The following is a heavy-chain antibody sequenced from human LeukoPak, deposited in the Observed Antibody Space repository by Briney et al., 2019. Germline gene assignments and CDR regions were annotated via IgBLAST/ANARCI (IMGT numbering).Heavy chain of an antibody. CDR1: GFSFSDSD. J-gene: IGHJ5*02. CDR3: TPQYYDFWSGYRWFDP. V-gene: IGHV3-73*01. Sequence: GGSLRLSCAASGFSFSDSDIHWVRQPSGKGLEWVGRIRSTAGTYATEYIASVKGRFTISRDDLKNTAYLQMNSLKTEDTAVYYCTPQYYDFWSGYRWFDPWGQGTLVTVSS. CDR2: IRSTAGTYAT. D-gene: IGHD3-3*01.